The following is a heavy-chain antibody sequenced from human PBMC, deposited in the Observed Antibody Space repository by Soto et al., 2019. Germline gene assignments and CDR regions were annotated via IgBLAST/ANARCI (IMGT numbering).Heavy chain of an antibody. Sequence: PSETLSLTCTVSGGSSSSHYYSWIRQPPGKGLEWIGYVHYSGSTNYNPSLKSRVSISADTSKNQFSLKLSSVTAADTAVYYCARAKGLVTVTTSWFDPWGQGTLVTVSS. CDR3: ARAKGLVTVTTSWFDP. CDR2: VHYSGST. CDR1: GGSSSSHY. V-gene: IGHV4-59*08. D-gene: IGHD4-17*01. J-gene: IGHJ5*02.